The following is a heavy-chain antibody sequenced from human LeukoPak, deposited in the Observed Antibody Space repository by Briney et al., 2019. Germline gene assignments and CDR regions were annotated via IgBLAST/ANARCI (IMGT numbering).Heavy chain of an antibody. CDR3: ARDVLGSSSWSQYYYMDV. D-gene: IGHD6-13*01. Sequence: PVASVKVSCKASGYTFTGYYMHWVRQAPGQGLEWMGWINPNSGGTNYAQKFQGRVTMTRDTSISTAYMELSRLRSDDTAVYYCARDVLGSSSWSQYYYMDVWGKGTTVTVSS. CDR2: INPNSGGT. J-gene: IGHJ6*03. V-gene: IGHV1-2*02. CDR1: GYTFTGYY.